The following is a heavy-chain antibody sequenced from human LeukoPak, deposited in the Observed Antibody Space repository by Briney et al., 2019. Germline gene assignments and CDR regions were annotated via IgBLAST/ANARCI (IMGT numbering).Heavy chain of an antibody. D-gene: IGHD3-22*01. CDR1: GFTFSSYA. CDR2: ISGSGGST. CDR3: AKVKYYYDSSGYYSSYYFDY. J-gene: IGHJ4*02. V-gene: IGHV3-23*01. Sequence: QSGGSLRLSCAASGFTFSSYAMSWVRQAPGKGLKWVSAISGSGGSTYYADSVKGRFTISRDNSKNTLYLQMNSLRAEDTAVYYCAKVKYYYDSSGYYSSYYFDYWGQGTLVTVSS.